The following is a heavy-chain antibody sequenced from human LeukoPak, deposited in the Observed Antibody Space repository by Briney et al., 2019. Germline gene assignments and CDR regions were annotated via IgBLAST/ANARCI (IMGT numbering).Heavy chain of an antibody. CDR2: ISSRSSTI. D-gene: IGHD1-26*01. CDR1: GFTFSDYD. CDR3: ATEPNSGSYAY. J-gene: IGHJ4*02. Sequence: GGSLRLSCAASGFTFSDYDMSWIRPARGKGLELVSYISSRSSTIYYADSVKGRFTISRDKAKNSLYLQMNSPRAEDTAVYYCATEPNSGSYAYWGQGTLVTVSS. V-gene: IGHV3-11*04.